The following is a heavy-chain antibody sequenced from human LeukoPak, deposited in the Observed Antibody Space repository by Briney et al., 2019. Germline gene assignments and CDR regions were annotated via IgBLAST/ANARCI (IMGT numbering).Heavy chain of an antibody. D-gene: IGHD3-3*01. CDR3: AKDFDFWSGPLDY. V-gene: IGHV3-23*01. J-gene: IGHJ4*02. CDR1: GFTFSSYA. CDR2: ISGSGGST. Sequence: PGGSLRLSCAASGFTFSSYAMSWVRQAPGKGLEWVSAISGSGGSTYYADSVKGRFTISRDNSKNTLYLQMNSLRADDTAVYYCAKDFDFWSGPLDYWGQGTLVTVSS.